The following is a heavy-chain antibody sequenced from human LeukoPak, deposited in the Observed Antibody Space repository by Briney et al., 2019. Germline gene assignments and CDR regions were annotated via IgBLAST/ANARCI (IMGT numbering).Heavy chain of an antibody. CDR1: GYTFTRYV. J-gene: IGHJ4*02. CDR3: ARVSTYYYDSSGDLYYFDY. Sequence: ASVKVSCKASGYTFTRYVIHWVRQAPGQRLQWMGWINTGNGNTKYSQDFQGRVTIIRDTSASTAYMELSSVRSEDMAVYYCARVSTYYYDSSGDLYYFDYWGQGTLVTVSS. D-gene: IGHD3-22*01. V-gene: IGHV1-3*03. CDR2: INTGNGNT.